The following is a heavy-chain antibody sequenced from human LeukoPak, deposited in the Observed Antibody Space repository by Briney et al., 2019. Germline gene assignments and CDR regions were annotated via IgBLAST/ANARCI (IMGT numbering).Heavy chain of an antibody. CDR2: ISGSGGST. Sequence: GGSLRLSCAASGFTFSSYAMSWVCQAPGKGLEWVSAISGSGGSTYYADSVKGRFTISRDNSKNTLYLQMNSLRAEDTAVYYCARYCSSTSCYSSAPDYWGQGTLVTVSS. D-gene: IGHD2-2*02. V-gene: IGHV3-23*01. J-gene: IGHJ4*02. CDR1: GFTFSSYA. CDR3: ARYCSSTSCYSSAPDY.